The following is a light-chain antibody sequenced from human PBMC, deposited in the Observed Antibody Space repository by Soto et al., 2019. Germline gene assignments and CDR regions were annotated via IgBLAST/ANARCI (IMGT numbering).Light chain of an antibody. CDR2: DAS. CDR1: QSISDT. Sequence: EIVMTQSPATLSVSPGERATLSCKASQSISDTLAWYQQKPGQPPRLLIYDASTRATGIPARFSGSGSGTDFTLTISSLEPEDFAVYYCQQRSNWPITFGQGTPTGD. J-gene: IGKJ5*01. CDR3: QQRSNWPIT. V-gene: IGKV3-11*01.